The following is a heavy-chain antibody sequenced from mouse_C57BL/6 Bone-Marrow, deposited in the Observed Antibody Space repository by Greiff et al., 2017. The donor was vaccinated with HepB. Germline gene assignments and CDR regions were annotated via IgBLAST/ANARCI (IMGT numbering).Heavy chain of an antibody. J-gene: IGHJ3*01. V-gene: IGHV5-6*01. Sequence: EVKLMESGGDLVKPGGSLKISCAASGFTFSSYGMSWVRQTPDKRLEWVATISSGGSYTYYPDSVKGRFTISRDNAKNTLYLQMSSLKSEDTAMYYCARHDPYGNSWFAYWGQGTLVTVSA. D-gene: IGHD2-1*01. CDR1: GFTFSSYG. CDR3: ARHDPYGNSWFAY. CDR2: ISSGGSYT.